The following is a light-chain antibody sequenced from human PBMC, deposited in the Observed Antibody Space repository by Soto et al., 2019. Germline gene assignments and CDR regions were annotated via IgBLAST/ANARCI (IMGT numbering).Light chain of an antibody. CDR1: QSINSW. CDR2: GAS. V-gene: IGKV1-5*01. CDR3: QQYSSSSPT. J-gene: IGKJ2*01. Sequence: DIQMTQSPSTLSASVGDRVTITCRASQSINSWLAWYQQKPGKAPKLLIYGASSLESGVPSKFSGSGSVTEFTLTIDSLQPDYFATYYCQQYSSSSPTFGQGTKLEIK.